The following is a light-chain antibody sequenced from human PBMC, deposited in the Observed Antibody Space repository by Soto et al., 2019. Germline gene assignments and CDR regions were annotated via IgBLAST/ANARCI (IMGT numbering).Light chain of an antibody. J-gene: IGLJ1*01. CDR1: SSDVGDYKY. CDR3: LAYTSSSTYV. Sequence: QSALTQPASVSGSPGQSITMTCTGTSSDVGDYKYVSWYQQYPGKAPKLMVYDVGNRPSGVSNRFSGSTSGNTASLTISGLQAEDEADYYCLAYTSSSTYVFGTGTKLTVL. V-gene: IGLV2-14*03. CDR2: DVG.